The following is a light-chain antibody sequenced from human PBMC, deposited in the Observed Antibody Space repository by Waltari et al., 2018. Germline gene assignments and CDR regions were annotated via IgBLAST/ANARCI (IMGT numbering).Light chain of an antibody. Sequence: QSALTQPASVSGSPGQSITISCTGTSSDIGGYNYVSWYQQHPGKAPKLMIFDVSNRPSSLSNRSSGSKSVNTAFLTISGLQAEDEADYYCSSYTSSSTLVFGGGTKLTVL. J-gene: IGLJ3*02. V-gene: IGLV2-14*03. CDR1: SSDIGGYNY. CDR3: SSYTSSSTLV. CDR2: DVS.